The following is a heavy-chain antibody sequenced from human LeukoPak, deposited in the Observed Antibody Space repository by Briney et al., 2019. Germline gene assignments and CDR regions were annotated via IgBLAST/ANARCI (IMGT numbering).Heavy chain of an antibody. Sequence: SVKVSCKASGFTFTSSAVQWVRQARGQRLEWIGWIVVGSGNTNYAQKFQERVTITRDMSTSTAYMELSSLRSEDTAVYYCAADGSGIGSLVYFDYWGQGTLVTVSS. D-gene: IGHD3-10*01. CDR2: IVVGSGNT. CDR1: GFTFTSSA. CDR3: AADGSGIGSLVYFDY. V-gene: IGHV1-58*01. J-gene: IGHJ4*02.